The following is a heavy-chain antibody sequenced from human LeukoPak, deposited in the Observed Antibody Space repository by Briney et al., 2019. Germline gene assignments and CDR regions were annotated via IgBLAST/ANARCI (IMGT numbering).Heavy chain of an antibody. J-gene: IGHJ4*02. V-gene: IGHV3-30-3*02. CDR1: GFTFSSYA. Sequence: GGSLRLSCAASGFTFSSYAMHWVRQAPGKGLEWVAVISYDGSNKYYADSVKGRFTISRDNSKNTLYLQMNSLRVEDTAVYYCAKQREGTSWSPDYWGQGALVTVSS. CDR2: ISYDGSNK. D-gene: IGHD6-13*01. CDR3: AKQREGTSWSPDY.